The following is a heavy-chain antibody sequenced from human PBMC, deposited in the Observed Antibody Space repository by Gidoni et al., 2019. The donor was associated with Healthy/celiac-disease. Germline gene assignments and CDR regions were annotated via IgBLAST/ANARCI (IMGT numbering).Heavy chain of an antibody. J-gene: IGHJ1*01. Sequence: EVQLLESGGGLVQPGGSLRLSCAASGFTFSSYAMSWVRQAPGKGLGWVSAISGSGGSTYYADSVKGRFTISRDNSKNTLYLQMNSLRAEDTAVYYCAKDGILRDQLLSGVRYFQHWGQGTLVTVSS. CDR2: ISGSGGST. CDR1: GFTFSSYA. D-gene: IGHD2-2*01. CDR3: AKDGILRDQLLSGVRYFQH. V-gene: IGHV3-23*01.